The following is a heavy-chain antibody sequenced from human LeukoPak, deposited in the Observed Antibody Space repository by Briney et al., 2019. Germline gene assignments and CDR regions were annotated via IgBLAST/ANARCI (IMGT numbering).Heavy chain of an antibody. CDR1: GFTFSSYS. D-gene: IGHD1-26*01. J-gene: IGHJ4*02. Sequence: SGGSLRLSCAASGFTFSSYSMNWVRQAPGKGLEWVSSISSSSSYIYYADSVKGRFTISRDNAKNSLYLQMNSLRAEDTAVYYCARFGDSGSYFDYWGQGTLVTVS. CDR2: ISSSSSYI. CDR3: ARFGDSGSYFDY. V-gene: IGHV3-21*01.